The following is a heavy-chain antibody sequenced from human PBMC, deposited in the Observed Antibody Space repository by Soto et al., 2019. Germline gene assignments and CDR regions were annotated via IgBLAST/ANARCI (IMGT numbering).Heavy chain of an antibody. D-gene: IGHD3-3*01. CDR1: GGSISSGGYS. Sequence: KASETLSLTCAVSGGSISSGGYSWSWIRQPPGKGLEWIGYIYYSGSTYYNPSLKSRVTISVDTSKNQFSLKLSSVTAADTAVYYCARGVTETIFGVFSRYYFDYWGQGTLVTVSS. CDR3: ARGVTETIFGVFSRYYFDY. CDR2: IYYSGST. V-gene: IGHV4-30-2*05. J-gene: IGHJ4*02.